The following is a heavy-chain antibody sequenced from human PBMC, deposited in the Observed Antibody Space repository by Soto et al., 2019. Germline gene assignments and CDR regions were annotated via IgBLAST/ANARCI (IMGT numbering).Heavy chain of an antibody. CDR2: INHSGST. D-gene: IGHD6-6*01. J-gene: IGHJ6*02. CDR3: VLDSSSYFGYYYGMDV. CDR1: GGPFSGYY. V-gene: IGHV4-34*01. Sequence: SETLPLTFNVSGGPFSGYYWSWIRQPAGKGLEWIGEINHSGSTNYNPSLKSRVTISVDTSKNQFSLKLSSVTAAETAVYYCVLDSSSYFGYYYGMDVWRQGTTVTVSS.